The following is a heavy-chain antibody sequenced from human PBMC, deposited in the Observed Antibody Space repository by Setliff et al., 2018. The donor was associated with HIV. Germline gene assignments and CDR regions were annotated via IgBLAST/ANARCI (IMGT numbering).Heavy chain of an antibody. CDR2: INPNSGGT. CDR3: ARAPYYDILTGYYMGCCPFDY. D-gene: IGHD3-9*01. V-gene: IGHV1-2*02. J-gene: IGHJ4*02. Sequence: ASVKVSCKASGYSFNGYYMYWVRQAPGQGLEWMGWINPNSGGTNYAQKFQGRVTMTRDTSISTAYMELSRLRSDDTAVYYCARAPYYDILTGYYMGCCPFDYWGQGTLVTVSS. CDR1: GYSFNGYY.